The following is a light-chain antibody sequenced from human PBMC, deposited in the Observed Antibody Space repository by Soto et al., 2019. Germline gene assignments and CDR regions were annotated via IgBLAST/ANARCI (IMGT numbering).Light chain of an antibody. V-gene: IGLV3-1*01. CDR3: QAWDSSTYVV. J-gene: IGLJ2*01. Sequence: SYELTQPPSVSVSPGQTASITCSGDKLGDKYACWYQQKPGQSTVLVIYQDNKRPSGIPERFSGSNSWNTATLTISGTQAMDEADYYCQAWDSSTYVVFGGGTKLTVL. CDR2: QDN. CDR1: KLGDKY.